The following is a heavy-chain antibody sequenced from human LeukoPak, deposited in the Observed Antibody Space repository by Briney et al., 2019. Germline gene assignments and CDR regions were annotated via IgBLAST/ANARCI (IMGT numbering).Heavy chain of an antibody. V-gene: IGHV1-69*05. CDR2: IIPIFGTT. Sequence: ASVKVSCKASGYTFTDHDINWVRQAPGQGLEWMGGIIPIFGTTNYAQKFQGRVTITTDESTSTAYMELSSLRSDDTAVYFCARVQAATYYHYYYMDVWGKGTTVTVSS. CDR1: GYTFTDHD. D-gene: IGHD6-25*01. J-gene: IGHJ6*03. CDR3: ARVQAATYYHYYYMDV.